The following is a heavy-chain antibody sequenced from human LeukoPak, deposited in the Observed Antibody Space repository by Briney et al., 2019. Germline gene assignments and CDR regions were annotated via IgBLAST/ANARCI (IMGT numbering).Heavy chain of an antibody. CDR2: ITSSGGST. D-gene: IGHD1-26*01. CDR3: AKVSGSNPNFYFDY. CDR1: GFTFSSNL. J-gene: IGHJ4*02. Sequence: GGSLRLSCAASGFTFSSNLMKWVRQAPGKGLEWVSSITSSGGSTYYADSVKGRFTISRDNSKNTLYLQMNSLRAEDTAVYYCAKVSGSNPNFYFDYWGQGTLVTVSS. V-gene: IGHV3-23*01.